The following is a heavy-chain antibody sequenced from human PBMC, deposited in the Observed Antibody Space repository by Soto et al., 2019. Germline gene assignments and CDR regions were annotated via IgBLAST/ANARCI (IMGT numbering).Heavy chain of an antibody. CDR2: IYPDDSDT. V-gene: IGHV5-51*01. CDR3: ARQSNGWIWYYYGMDV. D-gene: IGHD6-19*01. Sequence: GESLKISCKASGLTSTNYWIGWVRQMPGKGLEWMGIIYPDDSDTRYSPSFQGRVTISADKSISTAYLQWTSLKASDTAMYYCARQSNGWIWYYYGMDVWGQGTAVTVSS. J-gene: IGHJ6*02. CDR1: GLTSTNYW.